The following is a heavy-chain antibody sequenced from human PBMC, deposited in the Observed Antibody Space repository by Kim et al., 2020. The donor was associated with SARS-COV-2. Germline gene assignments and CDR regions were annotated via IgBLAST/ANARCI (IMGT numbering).Heavy chain of an antibody. CDR1: GFTFSSYA. J-gene: IGHJ4*02. Sequence: GGSLRLSCAASGFTFSSYAMHWVRQAPGKGLEWVAVISYDGSNKYYADSVKGRFTISRDNSKNTLYLQMNSLRAEDTAVYYCARGACHTRYSSSWYEGDYWGQGTLVTVSS. CDR2: ISYDGSNK. V-gene: IGHV3-30-3*01. D-gene: IGHD6-13*01. CDR3: ARGACHTRYSSSWYEGDY.